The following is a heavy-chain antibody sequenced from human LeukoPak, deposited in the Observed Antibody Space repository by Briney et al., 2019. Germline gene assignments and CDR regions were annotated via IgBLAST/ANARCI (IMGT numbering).Heavy chain of an antibody. V-gene: IGHV4-39*02. CDR2: IYYSGST. CDR3: AREAESAFDI. CDR1: GGSISSSSYY. J-gene: IGHJ3*02. Sequence: SETLSLTCTVSGGSISSSSYYWGWIRQPPGKGLEWIGSIYYSGSTYYNPSLKSRVTISVDMSKNRFSLKLSSVTAADTAVYYCAREAESAFDIWGQGTTVTVSS.